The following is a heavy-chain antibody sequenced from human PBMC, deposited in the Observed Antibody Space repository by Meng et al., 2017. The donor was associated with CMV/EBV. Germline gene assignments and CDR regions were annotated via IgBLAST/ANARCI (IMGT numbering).Heavy chain of an antibody. CDR3: TTDTVTTVTTSPMWYYYYYYGMDV. CDR2: IKSKTDGGTT. D-gene: IGHD4-11*01. Sequence: GESLKISCAASGFTFSNAWMSWVRQAPGKGLEWVGRIKSKTDGGTTDYAAPVKGRFTISRDDSKNTLYLQMNSLKTEDTAMYYCTTDTVTTVTTSPMWYYYYYYGMDVWGQGTTVTVSS. CDR1: GFTFSNAW. J-gene: IGHJ6*02. V-gene: IGHV3-15*01.